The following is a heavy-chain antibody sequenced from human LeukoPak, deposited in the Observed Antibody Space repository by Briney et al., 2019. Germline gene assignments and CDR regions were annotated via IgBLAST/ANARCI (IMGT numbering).Heavy chain of an antibody. V-gene: IGHV3-11*01. D-gene: IGHD2-2*01. J-gene: IGHJ4*02. Sequence: PGGSLRLSCAASGLTFSDYYMSWIRQAPGKGLEWVSYISSSGSTIYYADSVKGRFTISRDNAKNSLYLQMNSLRAEDTAVYYCARDLRYCSSTSCYAHLDYWGQGTLVTVSS. CDR1: GLTFSDYY. CDR2: ISSSGSTI. CDR3: ARDLRYCSSTSCYAHLDY.